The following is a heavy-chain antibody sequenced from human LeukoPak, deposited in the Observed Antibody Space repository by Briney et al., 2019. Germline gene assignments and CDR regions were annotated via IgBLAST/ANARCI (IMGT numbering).Heavy chain of an antibody. CDR1: GGSISSSSYY. CDR3: ARVAVGPPFTFDY. D-gene: IGHD2-15*01. Sequence: SETLSLTCTVSGGSISSSSYYWGWIRQPPGKGLEWIGSIYYSGSTYYNPSLKSRVTISVDTSKNQFSLKLSSVTAADTAVYYGARVAVGPPFTFDYWGQGTLVTVSS. V-gene: IGHV4-39*07. CDR2: IYYSGST. J-gene: IGHJ4*02.